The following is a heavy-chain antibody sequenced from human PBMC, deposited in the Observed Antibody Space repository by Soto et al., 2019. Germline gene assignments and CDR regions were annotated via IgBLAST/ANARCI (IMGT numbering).Heavy chain of an antibody. Sequence: GGSLRLSCAASGFNFNSYTINWVRQAPGKRLEWLSSISSSGYIFSTDSVRGRFTISRDNAKNSVYLQINGLRAEDTAVYFCASDCSGGSCYPGMDVWGQGTTVTVSS. CDR1: GFNFNSYT. CDR3: ASDCSGGSCYPGMDV. CDR2: ISSSGYI. V-gene: IGHV3-21*01. D-gene: IGHD2-15*01. J-gene: IGHJ6*02.